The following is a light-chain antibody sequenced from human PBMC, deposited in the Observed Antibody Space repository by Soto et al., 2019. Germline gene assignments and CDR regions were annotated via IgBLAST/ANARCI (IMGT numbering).Light chain of an antibody. Sequence: EIVMTQSPASLSVSPGDGATLSCWASQSVASNVGWYQQKPGQGPRLLIHGASTRAAGVPARFSGSGSGTDFTVTISSLQSEDIAVSYCQQYHNWPPQYTFGQGTKLQIK. J-gene: IGKJ2*01. V-gene: IGKV3-15*01. CDR1: QSVASN. CDR3: QQYHNWPPQYT. CDR2: GAS.